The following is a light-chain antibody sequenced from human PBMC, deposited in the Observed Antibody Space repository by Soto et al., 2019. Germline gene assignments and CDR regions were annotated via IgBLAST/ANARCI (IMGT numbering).Light chain of an antibody. CDR2: LGS. CDR1: QNIGNY. Sequence: MSQSPSSLAASIGDRVAMTCGSSQNIGNYVNWYQQKPGRAPKLLIYLGSNRASGVPDRFSGSGSGTDFTLKISRVEAEDVGVYYCMQALQTLMWTFGQGTKVDI. V-gene: IGKV2-28*01. J-gene: IGKJ1*01. CDR3: MQALQTLMWT.